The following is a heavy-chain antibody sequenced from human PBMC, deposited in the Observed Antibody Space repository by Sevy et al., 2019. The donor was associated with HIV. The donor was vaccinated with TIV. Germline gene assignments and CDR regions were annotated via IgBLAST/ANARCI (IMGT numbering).Heavy chain of an antibody. V-gene: IGHV3-33*01. Sequence: GGSLRLSCAASGFTFSSYGMHWVRQVPGKGLEWVALIWFDGSNTYYADSVKGRFTISRDIAKNTLHLQMNSLRGEDTAVYYCARDLEFYDNGDYGPAFMPDYWGQGTLVTVSS. CDR3: ARDLEFYDNGDYGPAFMPDY. CDR2: IWFDGSNT. D-gene: IGHD4-17*01. CDR1: GFTFSSYG. J-gene: IGHJ4*02.